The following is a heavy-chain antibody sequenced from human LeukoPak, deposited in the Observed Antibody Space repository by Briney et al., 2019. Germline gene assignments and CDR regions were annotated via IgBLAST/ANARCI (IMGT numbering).Heavy chain of an antibody. Sequence: SETLSLTCAVYGGSFSGYYWSWIRQPPGKGLEWIGEIYHSGSTNYNPSLESRVTVSVDKSKNQFSLDLSSVTAADTAVYYCARRSGWYNGNYFDYWGQGTLVTVSS. CDR1: GGSFSGYY. V-gene: IGHV4-34*01. D-gene: IGHD6-19*01. CDR3: ARRSGWYNGNYFDY. CDR2: IYHSGST. J-gene: IGHJ4*02.